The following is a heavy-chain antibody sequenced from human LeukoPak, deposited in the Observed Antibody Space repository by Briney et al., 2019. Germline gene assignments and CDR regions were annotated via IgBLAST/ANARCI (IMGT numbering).Heavy chain of an antibody. CDR3: ARDFGNDSSGSPDY. V-gene: IGHV1-2*02. Sequence: ASVKVSCKASGYTFTGYYMHWVRQAPGQGLEWMGWINPNSGGTNYAQKFQGRVTMTRDTCISTAYMELSRLRSDDTAVYYCARDFGNDSSGSPDYRGQGTLVTVSS. J-gene: IGHJ4*02. CDR2: INPNSGGT. D-gene: IGHD3-22*01. CDR1: GYTFTGYY.